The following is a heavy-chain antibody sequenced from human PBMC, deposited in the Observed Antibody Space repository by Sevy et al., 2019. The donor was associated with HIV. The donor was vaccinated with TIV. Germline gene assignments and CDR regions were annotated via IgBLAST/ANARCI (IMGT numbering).Heavy chain of an antibody. CDR3: ARLNYGDYSNYFDP. CDR1: GGSISSNSYY. Sequence: SETLSLTCTVSGGSISSNSYYWVWIRQPPGKGLEWIGCIYYSGTTYYNPSLKSRVTISIDTSKTQFSLKLSSVTAADTAIFYCARLNYGDYSNYFDPWGQGSLVTVSS. CDR2: IYYSGTT. D-gene: IGHD4-17*01. V-gene: IGHV4-39*01. J-gene: IGHJ5*02.